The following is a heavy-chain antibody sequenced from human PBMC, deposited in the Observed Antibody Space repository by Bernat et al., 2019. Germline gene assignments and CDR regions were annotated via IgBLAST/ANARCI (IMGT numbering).Heavy chain of an antibody. CDR2: TYYRSKWYN. Sequence: QVQLQQSGPGLVKPSQTLSLTCAISGDSVSSNSAAWNWIRQSPSRGLEWLGRTYYRSKWYNDYAVSVKSRITINPDTSKNQFSLQLNSVTPEDTAVYYCARDRRPRYGSSWYSPAAFDYWGQGTLVTVSS. CDR3: ARDRRPRYGSSWYSPAAFDY. V-gene: IGHV6-1*01. J-gene: IGHJ4*02. CDR1: GDSVSSNSAA. D-gene: IGHD6-13*01.